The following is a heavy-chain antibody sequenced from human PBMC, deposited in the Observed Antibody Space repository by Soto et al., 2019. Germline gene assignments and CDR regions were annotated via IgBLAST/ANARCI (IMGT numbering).Heavy chain of an antibody. CDR1: GFTFSSYA. V-gene: IGHV3-23*01. J-gene: IGHJ4*02. D-gene: IGHD3-10*01. CDR3: ANHLWFGALSN. CDR2: ISGSGGST. Sequence: EVQLLESGGGLVQPGGSLRLSCAASGFTFSSYAMSWVRQAPGKGLEWVSAISGSGGSTYYADSVKGRFTISRDNSKNTRYLHMNSLRADDTAVYYCANHLWFGALSNWGQGTLVTVSS.